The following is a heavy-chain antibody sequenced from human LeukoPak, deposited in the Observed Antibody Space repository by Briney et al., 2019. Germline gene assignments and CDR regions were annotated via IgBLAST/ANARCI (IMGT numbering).Heavy chain of an antibody. D-gene: IGHD4-23*01. Sequence: PSETLSLTCTVSGGSISSSSYYWGWIRQPPGKGLEWIGSIYYSGSTYYNPSLKSRVTISVDTSKNQFSLKLSSVTAADTAVYYCARNYSGIPSDYWGQGTLVTVSS. V-gene: IGHV4-39*07. CDR2: IYYSGST. CDR1: GGSISSSSYY. J-gene: IGHJ4*02. CDR3: ARNYSGIPSDY.